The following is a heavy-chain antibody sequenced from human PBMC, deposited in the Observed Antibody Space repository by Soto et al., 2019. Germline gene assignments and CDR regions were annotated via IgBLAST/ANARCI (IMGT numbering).Heavy chain of an antibody. CDR1: GFTFSSYA. V-gene: IGHV3-30-3*01. CDR3: ARDRGSTRGLQVGWFDP. CDR2: ISYDGSNK. J-gene: IGHJ5*02. Sequence: PGGSLRLSCAASGFTFSSYAMHWVRQAPGKGLEWVAVISYDGSNKYYADSVKGRFTISRDNSKNTLYLQMNSLRAEDTAVYYCARDRGSTRGLQVGWFDPWGQGTLVTVSS. D-gene: IGHD2-2*01.